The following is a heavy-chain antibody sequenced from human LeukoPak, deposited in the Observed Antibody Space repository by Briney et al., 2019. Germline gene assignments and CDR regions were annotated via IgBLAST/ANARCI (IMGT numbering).Heavy chain of an antibody. V-gene: IGHV1-8*01. J-gene: IGHJ6*03. D-gene: IGHD3-10*01. CDR3: ARGEVTMVRGVETYYYYYYYMDV. CDR1: GYTFTSYD. Sequence: ASVKVSCKASGYTFTSYDINWVRQATGQGLEWMGWMNPNSGNTGYAQKFQGRVTMTRNTSISTAYMELSSLRSEDTAVYYCARGEVTMVRGVETYYYYYYYMDVWGKGTTVTVSS. CDR2: MNPNSGNT.